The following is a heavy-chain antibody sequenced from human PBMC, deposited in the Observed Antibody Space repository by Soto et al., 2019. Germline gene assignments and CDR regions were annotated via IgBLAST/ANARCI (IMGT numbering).Heavy chain of an antibody. Sequence: SETLSLTCTVSGGSISSGDYYWSWMRQPPGKGLEWIGYIYYSGSAYYNPSLKSRVTISVDTAKNQFSLKLSSVTAADTAVYYCARRSAAGPWGQGTLVTVSS. J-gene: IGHJ5*02. CDR2: IYYSGSA. V-gene: IGHV4-30-4*01. CDR3: ARRSAAGP. CDR1: GGSISSGDYY. D-gene: IGHD6-25*01.